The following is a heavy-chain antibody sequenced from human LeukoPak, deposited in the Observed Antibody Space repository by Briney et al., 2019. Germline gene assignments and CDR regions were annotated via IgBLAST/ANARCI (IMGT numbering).Heavy chain of an antibody. D-gene: IGHD2-8*01. Sequence: EASVKVSCKASAYTFTGYYLHCVRQAPGQGPEWVGWIDPNNGDTEYAQQFRGRVTMTRVRSISTAYMELSRLTADDTAVYYCARRSRNGLDAFDIWGQGTMVTVSS. CDR1: AYTFTGYY. J-gene: IGHJ3*02. CDR2: IDPNNGDT. CDR3: ARRSRNGLDAFDI. V-gene: IGHV1-2*02.